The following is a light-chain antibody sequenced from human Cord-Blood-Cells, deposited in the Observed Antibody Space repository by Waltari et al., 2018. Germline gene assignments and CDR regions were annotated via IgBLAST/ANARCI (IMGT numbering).Light chain of an antibody. CDR3: QQYNSHLS. CDR2: KAS. Sequence: DIQMTQSPSTLSASVGDRVTITCRASQSISSWLAWYKQKPGKAPKLQIDKASSLESGDASRLCGSGTGTEFTLTTSGLQPDDFATYYCQQYNSHLSFGGGTKVEIE. J-gene: IGKJ4*01. V-gene: IGKV1-5*03. CDR1: QSISSW.